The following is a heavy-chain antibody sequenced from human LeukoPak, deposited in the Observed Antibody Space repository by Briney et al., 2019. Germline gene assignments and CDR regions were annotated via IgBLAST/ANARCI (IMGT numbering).Heavy chain of an antibody. CDR1: GFTFSRYG. D-gene: IGHD4-17*01. J-gene: IGHJ4*02. Sequence: GGSLRLSCAASGFTFSRYGMHWVRQAPGKGLEWVAVIWYDGSKKNYADSVKGRFTISRDNSKNTLNLQMTSLRAEDTAVYYCARENDYALDYWGQGTLVTVSS. V-gene: IGHV3-33*01. CDR3: ARENDYALDY. CDR2: IWYDGSKK.